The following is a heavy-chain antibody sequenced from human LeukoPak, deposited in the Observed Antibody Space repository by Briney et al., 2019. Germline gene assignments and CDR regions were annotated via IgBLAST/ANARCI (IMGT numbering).Heavy chain of an antibody. Sequence: SETLSLTCAVYGGSFSGYYWSWIRQPPGKGLEWIGEINHSGSTNYNPSLKSRVTISVDTSKNQFSLKLSSVTAADTAVYYCARDRGYSSSWYWFDPWGQGTLVTVSS. CDR1: GGSFSGYY. CDR2: INHSGST. J-gene: IGHJ5*02. V-gene: IGHV4-34*01. D-gene: IGHD6-13*01. CDR3: ARDRGYSSSWYWFDP.